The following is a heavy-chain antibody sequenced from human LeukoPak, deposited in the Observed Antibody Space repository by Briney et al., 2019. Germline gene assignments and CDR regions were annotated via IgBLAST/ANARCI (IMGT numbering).Heavy chain of an antibody. D-gene: IGHD3-10*01. CDR2: IRYNGNNQ. Sequence: PGGSLRLSCAASGFPFSSYGMHWVRQAPGKGLEWVAFIRYNGNNQYYADSVKGRFTISRDNSKNTLYLQMNSLKGDDTAVYYCAKDSAFYYIDVWGKGTTVIISS. CDR3: AKDSAFYYIDV. V-gene: IGHV3-30*02. CDR1: GFPFSSYG. J-gene: IGHJ6*03.